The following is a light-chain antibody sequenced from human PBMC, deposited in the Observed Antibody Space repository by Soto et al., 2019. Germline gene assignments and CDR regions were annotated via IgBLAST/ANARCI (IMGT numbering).Light chain of an antibody. CDR2: EVN. Sequence: QSVLTQPASVSGSPGQSITISCTGTSSDVGGYNFVSWYQQHPGKAPKLMIYEVNKRPSGVSNRFSGSKSGNTASLTISGLQAEDEADYYCSSYTSIAGVFGGGTKVTVL. CDR1: SSDVGGYNF. CDR3: SSYTSIAGV. V-gene: IGLV2-14*01. J-gene: IGLJ3*02.